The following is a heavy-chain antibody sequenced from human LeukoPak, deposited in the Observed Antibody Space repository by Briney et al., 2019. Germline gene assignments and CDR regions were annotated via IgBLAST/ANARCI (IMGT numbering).Heavy chain of an antibody. CDR3: TRDRSTYSSSWYLDY. CDR1: GFTFSSYS. Sequence: GGSLRLSCAASGFTFSSYSMNWARQAPGKGLEWVSSISSSSNYIYYADSVKGRFTISRDNAKNSLYLQMNSLRAEDTAVYYCTRDRSTYSSSWYLDYWGQGTLVTVSS. CDR2: ISSSSNYI. J-gene: IGHJ4*02. D-gene: IGHD6-13*01. V-gene: IGHV3-21*01.